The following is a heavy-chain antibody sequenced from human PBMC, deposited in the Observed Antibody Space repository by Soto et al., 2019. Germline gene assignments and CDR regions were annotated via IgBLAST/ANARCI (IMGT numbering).Heavy chain of an antibody. D-gene: IGHD3-16*01. CDR1: GFTFSSYG. J-gene: IGHJ2*01. CDR2: ISSSSSYI. CDR3: ARDGGRRGGGYFDL. Sequence: EVQLVESGGGLVKPGGSLRLSCAASGFTFSSYGMNWVRQAPGKGLEWVSSISSSSSYIYYADSVKGRFTISRDNAKNALDLQRNSRGAEDTGVYYCARDGGRRGGGYFDLWGRGTLVTVSS. V-gene: IGHV3-21*01.